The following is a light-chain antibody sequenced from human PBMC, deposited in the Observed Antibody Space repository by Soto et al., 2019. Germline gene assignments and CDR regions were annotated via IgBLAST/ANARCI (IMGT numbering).Light chain of an antibody. Sequence: EIVMTQSPVTVSVSPGERATLSCRASQSVFSNLAWYQQTPGQAPRLLIYGASTRATGIPARFSGSGSGTDFTLTISRLEPEDFAVYYRQQFSSYPLTFGGGTKVDIK. CDR3: QQFSSYPLT. V-gene: IGKV3-15*01. J-gene: IGKJ4*01. CDR1: QSVFSN. CDR2: GAS.